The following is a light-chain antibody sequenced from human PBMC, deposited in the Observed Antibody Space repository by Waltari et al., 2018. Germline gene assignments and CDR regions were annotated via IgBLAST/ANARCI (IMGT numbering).Light chain of an antibody. Sequence: QSALTQPASVSGSPGQSIAISCTATRSDVGNYNIVSWYQKHPGRAPKLIIYEVSKRPSGVSNRFSGSKSCNTASLTISGLQAEDEADYYCSSYVAEDSLVFGGGTKLTVL. CDR3: SSYVAEDSLV. CDR2: EVS. J-gene: IGLJ2*01. CDR1: RSDVGNYNI. V-gene: IGLV2-23*02.